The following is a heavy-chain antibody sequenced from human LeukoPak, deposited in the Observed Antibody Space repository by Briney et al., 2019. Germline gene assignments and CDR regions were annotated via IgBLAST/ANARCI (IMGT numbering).Heavy chain of an antibody. J-gene: IGHJ4*02. V-gene: IGHV3-7*03. CDR2: IKQDGSEK. D-gene: IGHD3-22*01. CDR1: GFTFSNYW. Sequence: PGGSLRLSCAASGFTFSNYWMSWVRQAPGKGLEWVANIKQDGSEKYYVDSVKGRFTISRDNAKNSLYLQMSSLRAEDTAFYYCARNMGSGYYFAEGYWGQGILVTVSS. CDR3: ARNMGSGYYFAEGY.